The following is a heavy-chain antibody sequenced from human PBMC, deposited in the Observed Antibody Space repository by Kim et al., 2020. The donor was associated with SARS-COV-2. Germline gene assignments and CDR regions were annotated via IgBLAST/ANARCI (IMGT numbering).Heavy chain of an antibody. J-gene: IGHJ4*02. D-gene: IGHD6-19*01. Sequence: GNTGYAQKFQGRVTMTRNTSISTAYMELSSLRSEDTAVYYCARAVAGTDYWGQGTLVTVSS. V-gene: IGHV1-8*01. CDR3: ARAVAGTDY. CDR2: GNT.